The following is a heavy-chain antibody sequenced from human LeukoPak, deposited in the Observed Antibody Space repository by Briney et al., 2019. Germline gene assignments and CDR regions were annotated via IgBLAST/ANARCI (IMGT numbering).Heavy chain of an antibody. V-gene: IGHV4-59*01. D-gene: IGHD6-13*01. Sequence: PSETLSLTCTVSGGSIGTYSWNWIRQPPGKGLEWIGYIYYSGTTNYNPSLKSRVTISVDTSKNQFSLKLSSVTAADTAVYYCARGVYIAAAQYGYWGQGTLVTASP. CDR1: GGSIGTYS. J-gene: IGHJ4*02. CDR3: ARGVYIAAAQYGY. CDR2: IYYSGTT.